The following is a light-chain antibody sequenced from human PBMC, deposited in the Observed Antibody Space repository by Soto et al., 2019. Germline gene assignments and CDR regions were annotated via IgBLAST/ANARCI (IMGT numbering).Light chain of an antibody. CDR3: GSYADRKTFL. V-gene: IGLV2-8*01. Sequence: QSALTQPPSASGSPGQSVTISCTGTSNDVGAYDYVSWYQRHPGKAPKLILYEVNKRPSGIPDRFSGSKSGNTASLTVSGLQAEDEADYFCGSYADRKTFLFGGGTKLTVL. J-gene: IGLJ2*01. CDR2: EVN. CDR1: SNDVGAYDY.